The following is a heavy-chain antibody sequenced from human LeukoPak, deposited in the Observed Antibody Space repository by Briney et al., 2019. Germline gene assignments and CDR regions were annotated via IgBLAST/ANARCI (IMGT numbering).Heavy chain of an antibody. CDR1: GFTFSSYD. D-gene: IGHD4-17*01. J-gene: IGHJ4*02. CDR2: IGTAGDT. V-gene: IGHV3-13*01. CDR3: ASYGDYLFDY. Sequence: GGSLRLSCAASGFTFSSYDMHWVRQATGKGLEWVSAIGTAGDTYYPGSVKGRFTISRDNAKNSLYLQMNSLRAEDTAVYYCASYGDYLFDYWGQGTLVTVSS.